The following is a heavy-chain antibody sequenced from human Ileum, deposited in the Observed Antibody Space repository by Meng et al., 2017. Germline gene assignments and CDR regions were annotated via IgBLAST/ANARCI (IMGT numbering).Heavy chain of an antibody. Sequence: EGQVVESGGGLGQPGGSLRLSCAASGFTVSSYYMSWLRQAPGKGLEWVSVIYTGGATYYADSVKGRFTISRDNSENTLYLQMNSLRAEDTAVYYCARMGGYTYTYWFDPWGQGTLVTVSS. V-gene: IGHV3-66*02. CDR1: GFTVSSYY. D-gene: IGHD5-18*01. J-gene: IGHJ5*02. CDR2: IYTGGAT. CDR3: ARMGGYTYTYWFDP.